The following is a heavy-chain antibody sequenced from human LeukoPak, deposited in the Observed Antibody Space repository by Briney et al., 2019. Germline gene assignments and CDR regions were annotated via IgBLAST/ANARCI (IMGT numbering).Heavy chain of an antibody. CDR3: ANPRPIVVAPAAHEGHYYYGMDV. CDR2: ISGSGGST. Sequence: GGSLRLSCAASGFTFSSYAMSWVRQAPGKGLEWVSAISGSGGSTYYADSVKGRFTISRDNSKNTLYLQMNSLRAEDTAVYYCANPRPIVVAPAAHEGHYYYGMDVWGQGTTVTVSS. V-gene: IGHV3-23*01. CDR1: GFTFSSYA. D-gene: IGHD2-2*01. J-gene: IGHJ6*02.